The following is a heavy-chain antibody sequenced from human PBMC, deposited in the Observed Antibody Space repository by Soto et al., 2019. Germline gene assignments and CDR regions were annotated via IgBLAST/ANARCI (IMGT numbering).Heavy chain of an antibody. CDR2: IIPIFGTA. Sequence: QVQMVKSGAEVKKPGSSVKVSCKASEGTFSSYAISWVRQAHGQGLEWMGGIIPIFGTANYAQKFQGRVTITADESTSTAYMELSSLRSEDTAVYYCARAPWIQRHFDYWGQGTLVTVTS. CDR3: ARAPWIQRHFDY. CDR1: EGTFSSYA. J-gene: IGHJ4*02. D-gene: IGHD5-18*01. V-gene: IGHV1-69*01.